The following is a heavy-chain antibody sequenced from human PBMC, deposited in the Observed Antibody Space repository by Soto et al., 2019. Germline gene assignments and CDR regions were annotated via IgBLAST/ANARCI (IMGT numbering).Heavy chain of an antibody. CDR3: ARVVTTVTTAPYYYYMDV. D-gene: IGHD4-17*01. V-gene: IGHV4-31*03. CDR2: IYYSGST. Sequence: QVQLQESGPGLVKPSQTLSLTCTVSGGSISSGGYYWSWIRQHPGKGLERIGYIYYSGSTYYNPSLESRVTISVDTSKDQFSLKLSSVTAADTAVYYCARVVTTVTTAPYYYYMDVWGKGTTVTVSS. CDR1: GGSISSGGYY. J-gene: IGHJ6*03.